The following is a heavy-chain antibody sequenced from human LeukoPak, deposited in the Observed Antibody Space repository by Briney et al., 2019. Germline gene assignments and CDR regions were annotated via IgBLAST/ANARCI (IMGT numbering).Heavy chain of an antibody. Sequence: PSETLSLTCTVSGGSISSNNYYWGWIRQPPGKGLEWIGSIYYSGSTYYNPSLKSRVTISVDTSKNQFSLKLSSVTAADTAVYYCARDWVSLGTGAFDIWGQGTMVTVSS. V-gene: IGHV4-39*07. CDR2: IYYSGST. CDR3: ARDWVSLGTGAFDI. CDR1: GGSISSNNYY. J-gene: IGHJ3*02. D-gene: IGHD6-13*01.